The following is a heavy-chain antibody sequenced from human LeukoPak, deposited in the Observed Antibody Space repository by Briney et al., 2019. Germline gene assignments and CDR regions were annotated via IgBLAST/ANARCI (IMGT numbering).Heavy chain of an antibody. Sequence: ASVKVSCKASGYTFTGYYMHWVRQAPGQGLEWMGWINPNSGGTNYAQKFQGWVTMTRDTSISTAYMELRSLRSDDTAVYYCARKLGSGSYYASDYWGQGTLVTVSS. V-gene: IGHV1-2*04. D-gene: IGHD1-26*01. CDR3: ARKLGSGSYYASDY. CDR2: INPNSGGT. CDR1: GYTFTGYY. J-gene: IGHJ4*02.